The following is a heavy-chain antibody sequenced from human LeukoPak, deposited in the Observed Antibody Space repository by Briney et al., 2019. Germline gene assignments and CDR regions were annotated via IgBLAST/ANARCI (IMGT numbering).Heavy chain of an antibody. CDR1: GGSISSGDYY. CDR2: INHSGST. D-gene: IGHD3-10*01. Sequence: KTSQTLSLTCTVSGGSISSGDYYWSWIRQPPGKGLEWIGEINHSGSTNYNPSLKSRVTISVDTSKNQFSLKLSSVTAADTAVYYCARGGYYGSGSYYPRAEYFQHWGQGTLVTVSS. CDR3: ARGGYYGSGSYYPRAEYFQH. J-gene: IGHJ1*01. V-gene: IGHV4-30-4*08.